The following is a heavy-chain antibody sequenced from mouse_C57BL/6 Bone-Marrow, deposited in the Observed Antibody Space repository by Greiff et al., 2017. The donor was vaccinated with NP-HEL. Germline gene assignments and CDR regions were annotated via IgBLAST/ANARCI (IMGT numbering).Heavy chain of an antibody. J-gene: IGHJ4*01. V-gene: IGHV1-61*01. D-gene: IGHD2-1*01. CDR1: GYTFTSYW. CDR2: IYPSDSET. CDR3: ARQIYYGNYDAMDY. Sequence: QQSCKASGYTFTSYWMDWVKQRPGQGLEWIGNIYPSDSETHYNQKFKDKATLTVDKSSSTAYMQLSSLTSEDSAVYYCARQIYYGNYDAMDYWGQGTSVTVSS.